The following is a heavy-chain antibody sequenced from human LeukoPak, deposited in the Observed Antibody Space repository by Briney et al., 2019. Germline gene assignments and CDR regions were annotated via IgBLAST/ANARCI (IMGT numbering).Heavy chain of an antibody. J-gene: IGHJ6*02. CDR1: GGSISSGDYY. V-gene: IGHV4-30-4*01. CDR3: ATAYCGGDCYSSGYGMDV. D-gene: IGHD2-21*02. Sequence: SETLSLTCTVSGGSISSGDYYWSWIRQPPGKGLEWIGYIYYSGSTYYNPSLKSRVTISVDTSKNQFSLKLSSVTAADTAGYHCATAYCGGDCYSSGYGMDVWGQGTTVTVSS. CDR2: IYYSGST.